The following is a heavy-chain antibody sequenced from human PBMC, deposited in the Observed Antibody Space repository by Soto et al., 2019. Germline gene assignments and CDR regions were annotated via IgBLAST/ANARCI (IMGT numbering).Heavy chain of an antibody. V-gene: IGHV3-33*01. CDR1: SFTFSDYG. J-gene: IGHJ4*02. D-gene: IGHD2-21*01. CDR3: ARDSPLPFDY. CDR2: ILYDGRNK. Sequence: GGSLRLSCAASSFTFSDYGMHWVRQAPGKGLEWVAGILYDGRNKYYADSVKGRFTISRDNSKNSLYLQMNSLRAEDTAVYYCARDSPLPFDYWGQGTLVTVSS.